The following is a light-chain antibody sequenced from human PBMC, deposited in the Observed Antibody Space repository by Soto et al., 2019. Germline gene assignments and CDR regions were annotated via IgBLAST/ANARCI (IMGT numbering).Light chain of an antibody. CDR3: CSYAGSSTFV. CDR1: SNDVGSYNL. V-gene: IGLV2-23*03. Sequence: QSALTQPASVSGSPGQLITISCTGTSNDVGSYNLVSWYQQHPGKAPKLMIYEGSKRPSGVSNRFSGSKSDNTASLTISGLQAEDEADYYCCSYAGSSTFVFGGGTKLTVL. J-gene: IGLJ2*01. CDR2: EGS.